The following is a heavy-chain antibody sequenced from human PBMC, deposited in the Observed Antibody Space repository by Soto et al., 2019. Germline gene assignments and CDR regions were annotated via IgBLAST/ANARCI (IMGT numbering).Heavy chain of an antibody. J-gene: IGHJ4*02. V-gene: IGHV3-23*01. CDR2: ISGSGGST. CDR1: GFTFSSYA. D-gene: IGHD3-3*01. CDR3: AHITIFGVSAEY. Sequence: GGSLRLSCAASGFTFSSYAMSWVRQAPGKGLEWVSAISGSGGSTYYADSVKGRFTISRDNSKNTLYLQMNSLRADDTAVYYCAHITIFGVSAEYWGQGTLVTVSS.